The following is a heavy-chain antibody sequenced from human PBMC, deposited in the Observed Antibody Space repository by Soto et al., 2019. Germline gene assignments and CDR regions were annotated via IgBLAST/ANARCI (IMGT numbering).Heavy chain of an antibody. Sequence: EAQMLESGGGSVQSGGSLRLSCAASGFTFSTYSVAWVRQSPGKGLEWVSSISASGGDTWYADSVKGRFTISRDNTKNTLYLQMTILRGEDTAVYYCARRPTATASWGQGTLVTVS. CDR3: ARRPTATAS. D-gene: IGHD1-1*01. CDR1: GFTFSTYS. CDR2: ISASGGDT. J-gene: IGHJ5*02. V-gene: IGHV3-23*01.